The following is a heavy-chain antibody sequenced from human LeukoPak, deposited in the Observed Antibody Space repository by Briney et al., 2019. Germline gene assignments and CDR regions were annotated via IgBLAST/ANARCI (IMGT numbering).Heavy chain of an antibody. J-gene: IGHJ4*02. CDR2: IYYSGST. D-gene: IGHD1-14*01. CDR1: GGSISSYY. Sequence: PSETLSLTCTVSGGSISSYYWSWIRQPPGKGLEWIGYIYYSGSTNYNPSLKRRVTISVDTSKNQFSLKLSSVTAADTAVYYCARGVVRTYYFDYWGQGTLVTVSS. CDR3: ARGVVRTYYFDY. V-gene: IGHV4-59*01.